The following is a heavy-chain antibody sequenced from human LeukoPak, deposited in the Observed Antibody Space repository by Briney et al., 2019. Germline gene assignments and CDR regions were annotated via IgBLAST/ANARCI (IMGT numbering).Heavy chain of an antibody. CDR3: AKGVVAATNAAYYGMDV. V-gene: IGHV3-30*18. J-gene: IGHJ6*02. Sequence: GGSLRLSCAASGFTFSNYGVHWVRQAPGKGLEWVAVISYDESDKYYADSVKGRFTISRDNSKNTPYLQMNSLRPEDTAVYYCAKGVVAATNAAYYGMDVWGQGTTVTVSS. CDR2: ISYDESDK. CDR1: GFTFSNYG. D-gene: IGHD2-15*01.